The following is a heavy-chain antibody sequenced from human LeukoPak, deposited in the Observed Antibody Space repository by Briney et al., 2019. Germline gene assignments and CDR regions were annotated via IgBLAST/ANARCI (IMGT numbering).Heavy chain of an antibody. D-gene: IGHD2-15*01. V-gene: IGHV4-59*08. J-gene: IGHJ4*02. Sequence: SETLSLTCTVSGGSISSYYWSWIRQPPGKGLEWIGYIYYSGSTNYNPSLKSRVTISVDTSKNQFSLKLSSVTAADTAVYYCARLGDCSGGSCNDYWGQGTLVTVSS. CDR1: GGSISSYY. CDR2: IYYSGST. CDR3: ARLGDCSGGSCNDY.